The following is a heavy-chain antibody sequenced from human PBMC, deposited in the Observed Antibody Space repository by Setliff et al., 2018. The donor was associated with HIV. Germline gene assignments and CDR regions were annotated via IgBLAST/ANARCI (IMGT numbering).Heavy chain of an antibody. V-gene: IGHV1-2*02. CDR3: ARSGYSSSWYLDYYYYYGMDV. Sequence: ASVKVSCKASGYTFTGYYMHWVRQAPGQGLEWMGWINPNSGGTNYAQKFQGRVTMTRDTSISTAYMELSRLRSDDTAVYYCARSGYSSSWYLDYYYYYGMDVWGQVTTVTVSS. CDR2: INPNSGGT. D-gene: IGHD6-13*01. J-gene: IGHJ6*02. CDR1: GYTFTGYY.